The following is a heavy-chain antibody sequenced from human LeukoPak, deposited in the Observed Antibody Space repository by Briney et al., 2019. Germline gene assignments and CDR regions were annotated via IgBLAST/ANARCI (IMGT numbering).Heavy chain of an antibody. J-gene: IGHJ5*02. CDR3: ARHYGRSPWFDP. CDR2: INHSGST. Sequence: SETLSPTCAVYGGSFSGYYWSWIRQPPGKGLEWIGEINHSGSTNYNPSLKSRVTISVDTSKNQFSLKLSSVTAADTAVYYCARHYGRSPWFDPWGQGTLVTVSS. CDR1: GGSFSGYY. D-gene: IGHD3-10*01. V-gene: IGHV4-34*01.